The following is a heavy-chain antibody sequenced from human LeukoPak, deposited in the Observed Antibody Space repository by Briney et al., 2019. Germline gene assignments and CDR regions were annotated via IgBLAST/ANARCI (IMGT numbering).Heavy chain of an antibody. CDR3: ARIEGEYGVLVY. V-gene: IGHV1-69*06. CDR1: VGTFNTYA. J-gene: IGHJ4*02. D-gene: IGHD4-17*01. Sequence: ASVKVSCKASVGTFNTYAINWVRQAPEQGLEWMGRIIPIFGTPHYAQKFQGRVTITADRSTSTAYMELSSLKADDTDIDYCARIEGEYGVLVYWRQGTLVTVSS. CDR2: IIPIFGTP.